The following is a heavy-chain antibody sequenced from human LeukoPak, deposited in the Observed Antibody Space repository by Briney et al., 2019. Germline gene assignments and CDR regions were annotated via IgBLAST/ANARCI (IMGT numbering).Heavy chain of an antibody. D-gene: IGHD3-10*01. CDR1: GGPFSGYY. CDR3: ASRPLLWWTEYFQH. Sequence: SETLSLTCAVYGGPFSGYYWSWIRQPPGKGLEWIGEINHSGSTNYNPSLKSRVTISVDTSKNQFSLKLSSVTAADTAVYYCASRPLLWWTEYFQHWGQGTLVTVSS. J-gene: IGHJ1*01. V-gene: IGHV4-34*01. CDR2: INHSGST.